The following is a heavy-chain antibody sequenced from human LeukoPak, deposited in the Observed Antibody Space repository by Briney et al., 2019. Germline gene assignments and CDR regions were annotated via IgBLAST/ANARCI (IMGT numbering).Heavy chain of an antibody. CDR2: ISYDGSNK. V-gene: IGHV3-30-3*01. J-gene: IGHJ4*02. Sequence: GRSLRLSCAASGFTFSSYAMHWVRQAPGKGLEWVAVISYDGSNKYYADSVKGRFTISRDNSKNTLYLQMNSLRAEDTAVYYCARDRGYSYGPFYYWGQGTLVTVSS. CDR1: GFTFSSYA. CDR3: ARDRGYSYGPFYY. D-gene: IGHD5-18*01.